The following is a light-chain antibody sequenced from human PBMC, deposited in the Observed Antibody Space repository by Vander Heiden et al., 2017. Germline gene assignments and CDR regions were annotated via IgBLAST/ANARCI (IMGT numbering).Light chain of an antibody. Sequence: IRIDQSPSSFSASTGDRIPIPCRARPGISSYLARYQQKPGKDPKLLIYAASTLQSGVPSRFSGSGSGTDFTLTSSCLQSEYFATYYCQQYYSYSQTFGQGTKVEIK. J-gene: IGKJ1*01. V-gene: IGKV1-8*01. CDR2: AAS. CDR3: QQYYSYSQT. CDR1: PGISSY.